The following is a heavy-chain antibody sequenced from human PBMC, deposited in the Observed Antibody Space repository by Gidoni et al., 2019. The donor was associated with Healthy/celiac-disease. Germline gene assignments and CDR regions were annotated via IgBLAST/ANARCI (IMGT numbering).Heavy chain of an antibody. D-gene: IGHD3-3*01. Sequence: EVQLLESGGGLVQPGGSLRLSCAASGFTFSSYAMSWVRQAPGKGLEWVSAISGSGGSTYYADSVKGRFTIYRDNSKNTLYLQMNSLRAEDTAVYYCAKALGGYDFRASQGDAFDIWGQGTMVTVSS. V-gene: IGHV3-23*01. CDR1: GFTFSSYA. CDR3: AKALGGYDFRASQGDAFDI. CDR2: ISGSGGST. J-gene: IGHJ3*02.